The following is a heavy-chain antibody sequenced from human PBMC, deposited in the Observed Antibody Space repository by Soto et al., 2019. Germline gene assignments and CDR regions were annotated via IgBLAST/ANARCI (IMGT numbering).Heavy chain of an antibody. CDR3: ARDLGGWPDY. V-gene: IGHV1-3*01. J-gene: IGHJ4*02. D-gene: IGHD2-15*01. Sequence: QVQLVQSGAEVKKPGGSVKVSCKASGYTFTRYAMHWVRQAPRQRLEWMGWINAGNGNTKYSQKFQGRVTITRDTSASTAYMELSSLRSEDTAGYYCARDLGGWPDYWGQGTLVTVSS. CDR2: INAGNGNT. CDR1: GYTFTRYA.